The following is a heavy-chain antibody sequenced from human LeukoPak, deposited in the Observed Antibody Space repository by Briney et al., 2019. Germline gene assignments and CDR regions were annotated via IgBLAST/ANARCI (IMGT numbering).Heavy chain of an antibody. CDR2: ISYDGSNK. CDR3: ARDGYCSSTGRSAYFFDS. D-gene: IGHD2-2*03. Sequence: GGSLRLSCAASGFTFSSYAMHWVRQAPGKGLHWVAVISYDGSNKYYADSVKGRFTISRDNSKNTLYLQLNSLRPEDTALYYCARDGYCSSTGRSAYFFDSWGQGTLVTVSS. CDR1: GFTFSSYA. V-gene: IGHV3-30-3*01. J-gene: IGHJ4*02.